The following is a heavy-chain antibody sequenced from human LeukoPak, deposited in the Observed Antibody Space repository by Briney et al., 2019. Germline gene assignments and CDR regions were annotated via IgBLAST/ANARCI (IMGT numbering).Heavy chain of an antibody. J-gene: IGHJ4*02. Sequence: WASVKVSCKASGYTFTGYYMHWVRQAPGQGREWMGWINPNSGGTNYAQKFQGRVTMTRDTSISTAYMELSRLRSDDTAVYYCARAVGATSGFDYWGQGTLVTVSS. V-gene: IGHV1-2*02. D-gene: IGHD1-26*01. CDR2: INPNSGGT. CDR1: GYTFTGYY. CDR3: ARAVGATSGFDY.